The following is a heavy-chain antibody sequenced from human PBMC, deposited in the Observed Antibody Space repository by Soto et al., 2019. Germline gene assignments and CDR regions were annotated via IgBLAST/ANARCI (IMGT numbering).Heavy chain of an antibody. J-gene: IGHJ6*03. CDR1: GFTFSDYY. CDR3: ARGASTVTTLSTTGHYYYYYMDV. Sequence: QVQLVESGGGLVKPGGSLRLSCAASGFTFSDYYMSWIRQAPGKGLEWVPYISSSGSTIYYADSVKGRFTISRDNAKNSLYLQMNSLRAEDTAVYYCARGASTVTTLSTTGHYYYYYMDVWGKGTTVTVSS. V-gene: IGHV3-11*01. D-gene: IGHD4-4*01. CDR2: ISSSGSTI.